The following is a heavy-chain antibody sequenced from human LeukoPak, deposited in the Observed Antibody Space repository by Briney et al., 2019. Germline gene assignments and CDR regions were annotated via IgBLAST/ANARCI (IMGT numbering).Heavy chain of an antibody. CDR2: ISYDGSEK. Sequence: GGSLRLSCVASGFTFSNYGMHWVRQAPGKGLEWVAVISYDGSEKHYADPVKGRFTISRDNPKNTVYLQMNSLRDEDTAVYYCAREGSSGYYPYWGQGILVTVSS. D-gene: IGHD3-22*01. CDR1: GFTFSNYG. J-gene: IGHJ4*02. V-gene: IGHV3-30*03. CDR3: AREGSSGYYPY.